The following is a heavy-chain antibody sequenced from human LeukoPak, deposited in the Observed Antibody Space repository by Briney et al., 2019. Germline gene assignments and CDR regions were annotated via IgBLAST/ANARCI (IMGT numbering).Heavy chain of an antibody. CDR2: IYTSEST. CDR3: ARERTTVTTSYYYYYYGMDV. Sequence: SETLSLTCTVSGGSISSYYWSWIRQPPGKGLEWIWLIYTSESTNYNPSLKIRVTMSVDTSKNQFSLKLSSVDAADTAVYYCARERTTVTTSYYYYYYGMDVWGQGTTVTVSS. V-gene: IGHV4-4*07. D-gene: IGHD4-17*01. J-gene: IGHJ6*02. CDR1: GGSISSYY.